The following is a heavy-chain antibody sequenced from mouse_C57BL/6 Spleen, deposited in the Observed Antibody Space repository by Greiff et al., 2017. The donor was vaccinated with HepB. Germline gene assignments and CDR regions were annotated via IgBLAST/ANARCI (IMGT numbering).Heavy chain of an antibody. Sequence: VQLQQPGAELVRPGSSVKLSCKASGYTFTSYWMHWVKQRPIQGLEWIGNIDPSDSETHYNQKFKDKATLTVDKSSSTAYMQLSSLTSEDSAVYYCARMDYGSRDWYFDVWGTGTTVTVSS. V-gene: IGHV1-52*01. D-gene: IGHD1-1*01. CDR3: ARMDYGSRDWYFDV. CDR1: GYTFTSYW. CDR2: IDPSDSET. J-gene: IGHJ1*03.